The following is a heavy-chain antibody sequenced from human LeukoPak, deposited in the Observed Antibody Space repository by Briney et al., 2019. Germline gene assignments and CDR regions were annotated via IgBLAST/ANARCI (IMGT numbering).Heavy chain of an antibody. D-gene: IGHD3-22*01. V-gene: IGHV3-33*01. CDR1: GFSFSTYG. J-gene: IGHJ4*02. CDR3: ARDSLYDDNGYYHYFDY. CDR2: IWYDASGQ. Sequence: GGSLRLSCAAFGFSFSTYGMHWVRQAPGKGLEWVAMIWYDASGQHYADSVKGRFTISRDTSKNTLYLQTNSLRAEDTAVYFCARDSLYDDNGYYHYFDYWGQGTLVTVSS.